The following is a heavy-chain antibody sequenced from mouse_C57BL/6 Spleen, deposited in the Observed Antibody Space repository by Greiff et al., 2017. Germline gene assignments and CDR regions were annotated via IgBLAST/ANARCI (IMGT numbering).Heavy chain of an antibody. J-gene: IGHJ1*03. CDR3: ARKRYYGSSWYFDV. CDR1: GYTFTDYN. CDR2: INPNNGGT. Sequence: DVKLQESGPELVKPGASVKIPCKASGYTFTDYNMDWVKQSHGKSLEWIGDINPNNGGTIYNQKFKGKATLTVDKSSSTAYMELRSLTSEDTAVYYCARKRYYGSSWYFDVWGTGTTVTVSS. D-gene: IGHD1-1*01. V-gene: IGHV1-18*01.